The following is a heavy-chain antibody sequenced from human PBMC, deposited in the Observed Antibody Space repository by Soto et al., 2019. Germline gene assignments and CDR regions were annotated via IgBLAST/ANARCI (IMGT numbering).Heavy chain of an antibody. CDR1: CGSFSGYY. D-gene: IGHD6-6*01. Sequence: PETLSLTCAVSCGSFSGYYWSWIRQPPGKGLEWIGEINHSGSTNYNPSLKSRVTISVDTSKNQFSLKLSSVTAADTAVYYCARVGSIAAHPSTYYYYGMDVWGQGTTVTVSS. CDR2: INHSGST. J-gene: IGHJ6*02. CDR3: ARVGSIAAHPSTYYYYGMDV. V-gene: IGHV4-34*01.